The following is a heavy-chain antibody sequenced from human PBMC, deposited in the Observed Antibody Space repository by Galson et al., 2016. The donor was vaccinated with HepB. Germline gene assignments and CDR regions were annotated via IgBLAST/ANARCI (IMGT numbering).Heavy chain of an antibody. Sequence: QSGAEVKKPGESLKISCKDSGYRFTNYWIGWVRQMPGKGLEWMGIMYVGPSITSYSPSFQGQVTMSADKTINTAYLQWSSLKASDTAMYYCSKALDGTFYFDNWGQGTLVTVSS. D-gene: IGHD2/OR15-2a*01. V-gene: IGHV5-51*01. CDR2: MYVGPSIT. CDR1: GYRFTNYW. J-gene: IGHJ4*02. CDR3: SKALDGTFYFDN.